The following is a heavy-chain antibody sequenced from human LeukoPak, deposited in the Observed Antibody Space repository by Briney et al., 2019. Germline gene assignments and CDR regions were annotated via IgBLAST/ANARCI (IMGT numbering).Heavy chain of an antibody. Sequence: PGGSLRLSCAASGFTFSSYAMIWVRQAPGKGLVWVSRIISDGSGTSYAGSVKGRFTISRDNAKNTLYLQMNSLRAEDTAVYYCARDLGLDVWGQGTTVTVSS. J-gene: IGHJ6*02. CDR1: GFTFSSYA. CDR3: ARDLGLDV. V-gene: IGHV3-74*01. CDR2: IISDGSGT.